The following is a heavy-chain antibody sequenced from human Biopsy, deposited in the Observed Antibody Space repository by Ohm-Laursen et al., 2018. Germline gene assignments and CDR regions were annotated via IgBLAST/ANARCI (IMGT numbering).Heavy chain of an antibody. D-gene: IGHD2-21*02. J-gene: IGHJ4*02. CDR3: AREAGPCGGDCYGFFDF. CDR2: ISNRSGTK. Sequence: SLRLSCAASGFTFGNYAMSWVRQTPGKGLEWVSFISNRSGTKSYTDSVKGRFSISRDNSKNTLYLQMNSLRVEDTAVYFCAREAGPCGGDCYGFFDFWGQGILVTVSS. V-gene: IGHV3-23*01. CDR1: GFTFGNYA.